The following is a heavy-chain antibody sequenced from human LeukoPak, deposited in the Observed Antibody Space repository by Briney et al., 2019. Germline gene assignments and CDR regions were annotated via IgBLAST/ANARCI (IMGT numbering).Heavy chain of an antibody. CDR1: GDTFTSYG. CDR2: IIPILGIA. D-gene: IGHD5-24*01. V-gene: IGHV1-69*04. J-gene: IGHJ4*02. Sequence: VASVKVSCKASGDTFTSYGISWVRQAPGQGLEWMGRIIPILGIANYAQKFQGRVTITADKSTSTAYMELSSLRSEDTAVYYCASSMDGYNYFGLDYWGQGTLVTVSS. CDR3: ASSMDGYNYFGLDY.